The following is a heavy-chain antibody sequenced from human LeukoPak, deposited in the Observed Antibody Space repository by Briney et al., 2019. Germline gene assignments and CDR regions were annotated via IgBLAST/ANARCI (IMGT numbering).Heavy chain of an antibody. D-gene: IGHD3-9*01. CDR2: ISGSGGST. V-gene: IGHV3-23*01. CDR1: GFTFSSYA. Sequence: TGGSLRLSCAASGFTFSSYAMSWVRQAPGKGLEWVSAISGSGGSTYYADSVKGRFTISRDNSQNTLYLQMNSLRAEDTAVYYCAKSGYDILTGYIDYWGQGTLVTVSS. J-gene: IGHJ4*02. CDR3: AKSGYDILTGYIDY.